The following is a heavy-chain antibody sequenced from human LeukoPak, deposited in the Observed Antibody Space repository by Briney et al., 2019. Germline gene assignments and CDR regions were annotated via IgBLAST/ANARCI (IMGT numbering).Heavy chain of an antibody. Sequence: PSQTLSLTCTVSGGSISSGGYYWSWIRQPPGKGLEWIGEINHSGSTNYNPSLKSRVTISVDTSKNQFSLKLSSVTAADTAVYYCARVMVRGALREWGQGTLVTVSS. D-gene: IGHD3-10*01. V-gene: IGHV4-30-2*01. J-gene: IGHJ4*02. CDR1: GGSISSGGYY. CDR2: INHSGST. CDR3: ARVMVRGALRE.